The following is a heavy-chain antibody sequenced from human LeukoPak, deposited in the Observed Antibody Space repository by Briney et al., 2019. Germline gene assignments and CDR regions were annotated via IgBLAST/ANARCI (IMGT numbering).Heavy chain of an antibody. CDR1: GLTVSSNY. Sequence: GGSLRLSCAASGLTVSSNYMNWVRQAPGKGLEWVSVIYSGGSTYYADSVKGRFTISRDNSKNTLYLQMNSLRAEDTAVYYCAKMYGGTYIGNWGQGTLVTVSA. D-gene: IGHD1-26*01. CDR2: IYSGGST. CDR3: AKMYGGTYIGN. V-gene: IGHV3-66*01. J-gene: IGHJ4*02.